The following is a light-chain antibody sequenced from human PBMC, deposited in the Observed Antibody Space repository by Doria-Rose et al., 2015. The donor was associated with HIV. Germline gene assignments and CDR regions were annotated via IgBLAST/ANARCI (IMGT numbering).Light chain of an antibody. CDR3: YSYVGSSTVV. CDR1: SSDVGRYNL. J-gene: IGLJ3*02. Sequence: QSALIQPASVSGSPGQSITISCTGTSSDVGRYNLVSWYQQYPGEARKLMIFEVSKRPSGISNRFSGSKSGNTASLTISGLQAEDEADYYCYSYVGSSTVVFGGGAKLTVL. CDR2: EVS. V-gene: IGLV2-23*02.